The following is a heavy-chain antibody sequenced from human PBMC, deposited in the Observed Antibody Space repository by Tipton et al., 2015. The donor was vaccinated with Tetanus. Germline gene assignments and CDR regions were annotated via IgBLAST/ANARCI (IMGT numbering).Heavy chain of an antibody. V-gene: IGHV3-7*01. CDR2: INGGGNEK. CDR1: GSTFSSSW. J-gene: IGHJ4*02. Sequence: SLRLSCAVSGSTFSSSWMSWVRQVPGKGLEWVANINGGGNEKYYVDSVKGRFTISRDNAKNSLYLQMNSLRGGDTAVYYCVRDFAEFDYWGQGTLVTVSS. CDR3: VRDFAEFDY.